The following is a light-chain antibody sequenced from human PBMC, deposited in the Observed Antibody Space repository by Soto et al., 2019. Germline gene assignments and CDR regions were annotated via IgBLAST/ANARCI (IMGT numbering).Light chain of an antibody. J-gene: IGKJ1*01. V-gene: IGKV1-27*01. CDR2: SAS. Sequence: DIQMAQSPSSLSASVGARVTITCRASQAINNFLAWYQQRPGTLPKLLIYSASKLQSGVPSRFSGHGSGTDFTLTINSLQPEDVATYYCLRYNLPRRTFGPGTKVELK. CDR3: LRYNLPRRT. CDR1: QAINNF.